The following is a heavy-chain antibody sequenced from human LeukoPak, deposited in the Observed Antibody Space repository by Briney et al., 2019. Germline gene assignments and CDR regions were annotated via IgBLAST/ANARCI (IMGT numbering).Heavy chain of an antibody. CDR1: GFTVSSNY. D-gene: IGHD1-14*01. J-gene: IGHJ6*02. Sequence: PGGSLRLSCAASGFTVSSNYMSWVRQAPGKGLEWVSVIYSGGSTYYADSVKGRFTISRHNSKNTLYLQMNSLRAEDTAVYYCASGTTGTYYGMGVWGQGTTVTVSS. CDR2: IYSGGST. V-gene: IGHV3-53*04. CDR3: ASGTTGTYYGMGV.